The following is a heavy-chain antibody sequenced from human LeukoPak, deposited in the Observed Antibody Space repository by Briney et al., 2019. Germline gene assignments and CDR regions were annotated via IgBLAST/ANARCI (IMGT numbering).Heavy chain of an antibody. J-gene: IGHJ4*02. CDR3: ARIPNYYDSSGYGGFDY. Sequence: SGPALVKPTQTLTLTCTFSGFSLSTSGMCVSWIRQPPGKALEWLARIDWDDDKYYSTSLKTRLTISKDTSKNQVVLTMTNMDPVDTATYYCARIPNYYDSSGYGGFDYWGQGTLVTVSS. V-gene: IGHV2-70*11. CDR2: IDWDDDK. CDR1: GFSLSTSGMC. D-gene: IGHD3-22*01.